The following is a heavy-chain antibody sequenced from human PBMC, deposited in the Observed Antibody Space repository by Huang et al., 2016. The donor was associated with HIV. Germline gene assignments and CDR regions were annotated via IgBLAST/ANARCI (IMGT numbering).Heavy chain of an antibody. CDR3: TRGPLGWLVHRYFYH. CDR1: GFSISTYW. Sequence: EVQLVESGGGLVQPGGSLRVSCAASGFSISTYWVSWVRQTPGKGLEWVASRKEDGSEKDYVDAGKGRFIISRDNAKNSLYLQMNSLRAEDTAVYYCTRGPLGWLVHRYFYHWGQGTLVTVSS. CDR2: RKEDGSEK. D-gene: IGHD6-19*01. V-gene: IGHV3-7*01. J-gene: IGHJ1*01.